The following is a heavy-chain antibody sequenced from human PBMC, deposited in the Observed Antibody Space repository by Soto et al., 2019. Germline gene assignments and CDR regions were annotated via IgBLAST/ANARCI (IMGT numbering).Heavy chain of an antibody. J-gene: IGHJ6*04. Sequence: SSETLSLTCAVYGGSFSGYYWSWIRQPPGKGLEWVGEINHSGSTNYNPSLKSRVTISVDTSKNQFSLKLSSVTAADTAVYYCARGFWRGGSCSRTFNNLEVWGKGTRVTFSS. CDR1: GGSFSGYY. CDR2: INHSGST. V-gene: IGHV4-34*01. D-gene: IGHD3-3*01. CDR3: ARGFWRGGSCSRTFNNLEV.